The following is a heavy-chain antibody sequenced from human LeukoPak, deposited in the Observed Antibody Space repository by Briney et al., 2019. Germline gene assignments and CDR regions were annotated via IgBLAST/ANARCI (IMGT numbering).Heavy chain of an antibody. CDR1: GYTFCGYY. Sequence: ASVKVSCKASGYTFCGYYMHWVRQAPGQGLEWMGWIYPNSGDTKYAQKFQGRVTVTRDTSISTAFMEVSRLTSDDTAVYYCARSGSDAFDIWGQGTMVTVSS. D-gene: IGHD1-26*01. CDR2: IYPNSGDT. V-gene: IGHV1-2*02. J-gene: IGHJ3*02. CDR3: ARSGSDAFDI.